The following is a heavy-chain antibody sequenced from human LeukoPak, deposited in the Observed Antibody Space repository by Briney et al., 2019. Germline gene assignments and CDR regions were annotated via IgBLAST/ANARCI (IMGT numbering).Heavy chain of an antibody. CDR2: VSRSGTT. Sequence: SQTLSLTCTVSGGSISRDGHYWSWIRQYPGKGLESIGSVSRSGTTTYNPSLKSRVTISLDTSQHQFSLNLRSLTSADTAVYYCAREMVRDAFDIWGQGTMVTVSS. CDR3: AREMVRDAFDI. CDR1: GGSISRDGHY. V-gene: IGHV4-31*03. D-gene: IGHD2-8*01. J-gene: IGHJ3*02.